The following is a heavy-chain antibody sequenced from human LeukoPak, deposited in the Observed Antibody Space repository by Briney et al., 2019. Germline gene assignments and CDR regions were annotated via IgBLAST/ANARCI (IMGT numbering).Heavy chain of an antibody. V-gene: IGHV3-13*04. CDR2: VDTAGNT. CDR1: GFTFINYD. CDR3: ARPVEGGFDY. J-gene: IGHJ4*02. D-gene: IGHD3-16*01. Sequence: GGSLRLSCAASGFTFINYDLHWVRQATEKGLEWVSAVDTAGNTYFPGSARGRFTISRDNSKNTLYLQMNSLRAEDTAVYYCARPVEGGFDYWGQGTLVTVSS.